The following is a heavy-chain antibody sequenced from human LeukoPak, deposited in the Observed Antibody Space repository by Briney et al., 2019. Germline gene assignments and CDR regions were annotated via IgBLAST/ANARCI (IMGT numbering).Heavy chain of an antibody. CDR1: GFTFSSYA. CDR2: ISGSGGST. CDR3: AKDPRLSCSSTSCYEGYYCYGMDV. D-gene: IGHD2-2*01. J-gene: IGHJ6*02. Sequence: PGGSLRLSCAASGFTFSSYAMSWVRQAPGKGLEWVSAISGSGGSTYYADSVKGRFTISRDNSKNTLYLQMNSLRAEDTAVYYCAKDPRLSCSSTSCYEGYYCYGMDVWGQGTTVTVSS. V-gene: IGHV3-23*01.